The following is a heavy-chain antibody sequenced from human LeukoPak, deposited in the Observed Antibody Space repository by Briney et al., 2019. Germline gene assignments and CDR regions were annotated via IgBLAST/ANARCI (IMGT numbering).Heavy chain of an antibody. Sequence: SETLSLTCTVSGGSVSSGSYYWAWIRQPPGKGLEWIGYISYSGSTNYYPSLKSRVTISVDTSKNHFSLTLSSVTAADTAVYYCARRGSGGRSFDIWGQGTMVTVSS. CDR2: ISYSGST. CDR3: ARRGSGGRSFDI. J-gene: IGHJ3*02. V-gene: IGHV4-61*03. D-gene: IGHD2-15*01. CDR1: GGSVSSGSYY.